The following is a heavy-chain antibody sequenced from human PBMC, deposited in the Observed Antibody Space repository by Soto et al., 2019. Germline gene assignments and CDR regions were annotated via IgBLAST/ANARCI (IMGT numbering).Heavy chain of an antibody. D-gene: IGHD3-9*01. J-gene: IGHJ4*02. Sequence: SGPTLVNPTQTLTLTCTFSGFSLSPSGMCVNWIRQPPGKALEWLAVIDWDDDKSYSTSLKTRLTISKDTSKNQVVLTMTNMDPVDTATYYCAHRAFYHYDLLTGLDYWGQGTLVTVSS. CDR3: AHRAFYHYDLLTGLDY. CDR2: IDWDDDK. CDR1: GFSLSPSGMC. V-gene: IGHV2-70*12.